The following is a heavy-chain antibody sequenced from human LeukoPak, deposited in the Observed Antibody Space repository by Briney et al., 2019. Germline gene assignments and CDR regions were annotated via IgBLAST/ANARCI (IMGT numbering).Heavy chain of an antibody. CDR3: ARPPYCSGGSCQPFDY. J-gene: IGHJ4*02. V-gene: IGHV5-51*01. CDR2: IYHGDYDT. Sequence: GESLKISCKGSGYSFTSYWIGWVRQMPGKGLEWMGIIYHGDYDTRYSPSFQGQGTISADKSISTAYLQWSSLRASDTAVYYCARPPYCSGGSCQPFDYWGQGTLVTVSS. D-gene: IGHD2-15*01. CDR1: GYSFTSYW.